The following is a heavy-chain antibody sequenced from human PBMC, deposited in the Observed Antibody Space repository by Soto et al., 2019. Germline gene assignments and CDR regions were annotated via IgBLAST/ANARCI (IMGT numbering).Heavy chain of an antibody. CDR2: INPSGGST. CDR3: ARGGDGYNFGAVY. J-gene: IGHJ4*02. D-gene: IGHD2-21*01. CDR1: GYTFTSYY. V-gene: IGHV1-46*01. Sequence: ASVKVSCKASGYTFTSYYMHWVRQAPGQGLEWMGIINPSGGSTSYAQKFQGRVTITRDKSTNTVYMELRSLRSDDTAVYYCARGGDGYNFGAVYWGQGTPVTVSS.